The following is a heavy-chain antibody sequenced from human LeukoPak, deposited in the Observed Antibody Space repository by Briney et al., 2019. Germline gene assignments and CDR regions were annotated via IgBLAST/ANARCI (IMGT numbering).Heavy chain of an antibody. V-gene: IGHV3-48*01. CDR1: GGSISSSSYY. Sequence: ETLSLTCTVSGGSISSSSYYWGWVRQAPGKGLEWLSYISYNGRSIYYADSVKGRFTISRDNSKNTLYLQMNSLRAEDTAVYYCARDGGLAYCSGGSCLYWYFDLWGRGTLVTVSS. CDR3: ARDGGLAYCSGGSCLYWYFDL. J-gene: IGHJ2*01. CDR2: ISYNGRSI. D-gene: IGHD2-15*01.